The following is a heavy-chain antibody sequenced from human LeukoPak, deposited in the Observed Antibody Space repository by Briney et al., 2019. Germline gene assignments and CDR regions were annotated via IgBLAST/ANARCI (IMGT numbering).Heavy chain of an antibody. CDR2: IYYSGST. J-gene: IGHJ6*01. Sequence: SETLSLTCTVSGGSINSGGYYWSWIRQHPGKGLEWIGYIYYSGSTYYNPSLKSRATISVDTSKNQFSLKLSSVTAADTAVYYCARDIRMAYYYHGMDVWGKGPRSPSPQ. CDR1: GGSINSGGYY. CDR3: ARDIRMAYYYHGMDV. V-gene: IGHV4-31*03. D-gene: IGHD2-21*01.